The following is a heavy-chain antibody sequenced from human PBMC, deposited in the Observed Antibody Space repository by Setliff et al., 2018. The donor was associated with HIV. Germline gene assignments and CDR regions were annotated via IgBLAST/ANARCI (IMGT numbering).Heavy chain of an antibody. J-gene: IGHJ5*02. V-gene: IGHV1-69*05. CDR1: GGTFSSYA. Sequence: SVKVSCKASGGTFSSYAISWVRQAPGQGLEWMGGIIPIFGTANYAQGFQSRLTITRDTSATTAFMELSGLTSEDTAVYFCARDACDSNKCYVYNYFDPWGQGTLVTVSS. CDR3: ARDACDSNKCYVYNYFDP. D-gene: IGHD3-22*01. CDR2: IIPIFGTA.